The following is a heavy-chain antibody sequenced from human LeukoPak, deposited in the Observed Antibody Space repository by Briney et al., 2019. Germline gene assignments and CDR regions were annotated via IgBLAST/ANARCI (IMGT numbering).Heavy chain of an antibody. CDR1: GFTVSSNY. V-gene: IGHV3-53*01. CDR3: ARSEYSFDY. J-gene: IGHJ4*02. Sequence: PGGSLRLSCAASGFTVSSNYMSWVRQAPGKGLEWVSVIYSGGSTYYADSVKGRFSISRDNAKNTLHLQMNSLRAEDTAVYYCARSEYSFDYWGQGTLVTVSS. CDR2: IYSGGST. D-gene: IGHD1-14*01.